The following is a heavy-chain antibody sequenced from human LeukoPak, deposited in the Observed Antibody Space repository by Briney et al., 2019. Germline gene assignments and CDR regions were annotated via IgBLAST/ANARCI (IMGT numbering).Heavy chain of an antibody. CDR2: IYHSGST. J-gene: IGHJ4*02. CDR3: ARVGWYCSGGSCPIIDY. V-gene: IGHV4-30-2*01. D-gene: IGHD2-15*01. CDR1: GGSISSGGYS. Sequence: SETLSLTCAVSGGSISSGGYSWSWLRQPPGKGLEWIGYIYHSGSTYYNPSLKSRVTISVDRSKNQFSLKLSSVTAADTAVYYCARVGWYCSGGSCPIIDYWGQGTLVTVSS.